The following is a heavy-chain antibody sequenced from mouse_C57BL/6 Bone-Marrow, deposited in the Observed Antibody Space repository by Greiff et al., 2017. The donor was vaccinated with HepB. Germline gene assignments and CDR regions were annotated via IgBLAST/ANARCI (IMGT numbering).Heavy chain of an antibody. J-gene: IGHJ3*01. CDR2: ISSGGDCI. V-gene: IGHV5-9-1*02. CDR1: GFTFSSYA. CDR3: TREGDYERFAY. D-gene: IGHD2-4*01. Sequence: EVMLVESGEGLVKPGGSLKLSCAASGFTFSSYAMSWVRQTPEKRLEWVAYISSGGDCIYYADTVKGRFTISRDNARNTLYLQMSSLKSEDTAMYYCTREGDYERFAYWGQGTLVTVSA.